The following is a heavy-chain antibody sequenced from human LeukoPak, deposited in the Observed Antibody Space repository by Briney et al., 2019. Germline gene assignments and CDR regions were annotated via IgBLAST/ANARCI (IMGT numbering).Heavy chain of an antibody. CDR3: SRDFPAFD. V-gene: IGHV3-53*01. J-gene: IGHJ4*02. CDR2: IYSGCST. Sequence: GGSLRLSCAASGFTVSSNYMSWVRQAPGKGLEWVSVIYSGCSTYYADSVKGRFTISRDNSKNPLYLQIDSLRAEDTAVYYCSRDFPAFDWGQGTLVTVSS. D-gene: IGHD2/OR15-2a*01. CDR1: GFTVSSNY.